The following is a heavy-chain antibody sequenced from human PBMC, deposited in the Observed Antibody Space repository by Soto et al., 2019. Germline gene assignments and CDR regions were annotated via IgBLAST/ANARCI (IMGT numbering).Heavy chain of an antibody. D-gene: IGHD3-3*01. CDR1: GVTFSSYC. V-gene: IGHV3-33*01. CDR3: ARGRFLEWLNDAFDI. Sequence: GGSLRFSCAASGVTFSSYCMHWVRQAPGKGLEWVAVIWYDGSNKYYADSVKGRFTISRDNSKNTLYLQMNSLRAEDTAVYYCARGRFLEWLNDAFDIWGQGTMVTVSS. J-gene: IGHJ3*02. CDR2: IWYDGSNK.